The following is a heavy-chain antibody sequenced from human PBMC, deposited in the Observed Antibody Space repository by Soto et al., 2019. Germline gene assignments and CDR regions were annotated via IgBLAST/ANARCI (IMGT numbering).Heavy chain of an antibody. CDR1: GDSLSTYY. CDR2: IYYSGST. J-gene: IGHJ6*02. CDR3: ARGEDAFFYYGLDV. Sequence: SETLSLTCTVSGDSLSTYYWSWIRQSPGKGLEWIGYIYYSGSTDHNPSLKSRVTISVDTSKNQFSLKLSSVTAADTAVYYCARGEDAFFYYGLDVWGQGITVTVSS. V-gene: IGHV4-59*01.